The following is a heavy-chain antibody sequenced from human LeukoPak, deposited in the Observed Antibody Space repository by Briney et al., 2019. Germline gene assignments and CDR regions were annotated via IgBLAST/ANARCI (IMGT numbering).Heavy chain of an antibody. J-gene: IGHJ5*02. Sequence: GGSLRLSCAASGFTFSSYWMSWVRQAPGKGLEWVANIKQDGSEKYYVDSVKGRFTISGDNAKNSLYLQMNSLRAEDTAVYYCARACSIVVVPAAILGNWFDPWGQGTLVTVSS. V-gene: IGHV3-7*01. CDR2: IKQDGSEK. CDR3: ARACSIVVVPAAILGNWFDP. CDR1: GFTFSSYW. D-gene: IGHD2-2*02.